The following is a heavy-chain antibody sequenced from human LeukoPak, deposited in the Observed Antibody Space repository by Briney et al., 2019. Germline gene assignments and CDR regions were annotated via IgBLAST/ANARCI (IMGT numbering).Heavy chain of an antibody. Sequence: SETLSLTCTVSGGSFSGSGCIGGWIRQSPGKGLEWIGSVYYSGSTYYNPSLKGRVTISVDTSKNQFSLRLNSVTATDTAVYYCARHAGHSGRNLFAFDIWGQGTMVTVSS. D-gene: IGHD1-26*01. CDR3: ARHAGHSGRNLFAFDI. V-gene: IGHV4-39*01. CDR2: VYYSGST. J-gene: IGHJ3*02. CDR1: GGSFSGSGCI.